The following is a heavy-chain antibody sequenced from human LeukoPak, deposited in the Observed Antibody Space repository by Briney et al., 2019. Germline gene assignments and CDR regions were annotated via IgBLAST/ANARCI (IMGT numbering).Heavy chain of an antibody. J-gene: IGHJ4*02. V-gene: IGHV1-69*13. CDR2: IIPIFGTS. CDR1: GGTFSSYA. Sequence: GGSVKVSCKASGGTFSSYAISWVRQAPGQGLEWMGGIIPIFGTSNYAQKFQGRVTITADESTSTAYMELSSLRSEDTAVYYCAFHCGGDCYSVGTDYWGQGTLVTVSS. CDR3: AFHCGGDCYSVGTDY. D-gene: IGHD2-21*02.